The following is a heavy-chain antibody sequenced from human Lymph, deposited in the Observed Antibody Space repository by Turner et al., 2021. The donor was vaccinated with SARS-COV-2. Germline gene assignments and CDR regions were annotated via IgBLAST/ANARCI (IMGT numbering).Heavy chain of an antibody. J-gene: IGHJ3*01. CDR2: ISYDGRNE. Sequence: QVQLVQSGGGVVQPGGSLRLSCAASGFTFSTYGMHWVRQAPGKGLEWVAVISYDGRNEYYADSAKGRFTISRDNSKNTLSLQMNSLRAEDTAVYYCARDKLQYIPVDAFDVWGQGTVVTISS. CDR1: GFTFSTYG. D-gene: IGHD5-12*01. V-gene: IGHV3-30*19. CDR3: ARDKLQYIPVDAFDV.